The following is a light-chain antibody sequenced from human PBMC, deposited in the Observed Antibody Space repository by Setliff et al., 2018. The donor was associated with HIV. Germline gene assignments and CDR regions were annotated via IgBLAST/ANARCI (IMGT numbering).Light chain of an antibody. CDR1: SXXXGGYNY. CDR2: DVE. V-gene: IGLV2-11*01. CDR3: CAYAGRYSYV. J-gene: IGLJ1*01. Sequence: QXVLTQPXSVSGSPGQSVAISCTGTSXXXGGYNYVSWYQHHPGKAPKLMIYDVEKRPSGVPDRFSGSKSGYTASLTISGLQAEDEADYCCCAYAGRYSYVFGTGTKV.